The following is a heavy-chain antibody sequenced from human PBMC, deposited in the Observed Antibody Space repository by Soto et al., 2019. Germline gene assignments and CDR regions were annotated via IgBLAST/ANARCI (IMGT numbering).Heavy chain of an antibody. J-gene: IGHJ4*02. CDR2: ISGSGGGT. CDR1: GFTFSNYA. Sequence: EVQLLESGGGLVQPGGSLRLSCAASGFTFSNYAMSWVRQAPGKGLEWVSVISGSGGGTYYADSVKGRFTISRDNSKSTLYLQMNSLRAEDTAVYYCAKDFHPYSSTWFWGYWGQGTLVIVSS. V-gene: IGHV3-23*01. CDR3: AKDFHPYSSTWFWGY. D-gene: IGHD6-13*01.